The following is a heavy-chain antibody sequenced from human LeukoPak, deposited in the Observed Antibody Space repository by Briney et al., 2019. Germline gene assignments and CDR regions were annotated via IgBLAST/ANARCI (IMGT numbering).Heavy chain of an antibody. Sequence: QSGGSLRLSCAASGFTFSNFAMHWVRQAPGKGLEWVAVMSNDGNNKYYADSVKGRFTISRDNSKNTLYLQMNSLRAEDTAVYFCTTDGVYAPPNDYWGQGTLVTVSS. D-gene: IGHD5/OR15-5a*01. V-gene: IGHV3-30-3*01. CDR2: MSNDGNNK. J-gene: IGHJ4*02. CDR3: TTDGVYAPPNDY. CDR1: GFTFSNFA.